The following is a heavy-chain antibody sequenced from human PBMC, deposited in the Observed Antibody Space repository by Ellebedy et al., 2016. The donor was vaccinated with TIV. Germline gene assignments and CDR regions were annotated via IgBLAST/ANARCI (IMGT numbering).Heavy chain of an antibody. CDR1: GFTFGRYR. Sequence: GESLKISCVASGFTFGRYRMHWVRQAPGNKLVWVSRIKSDGSSTTYADSVKGRFTTSRDNARNTLYLQMNSLRGKDTAVYFCARDRGDYSISGPWGQGTLVTVSS. J-gene: IGHJ5*02. D-gene: IGHD4-11*01. V-gene: IGHV3-74*01. CDR2: IKSDGSST. CDR3: ARDRGDYSISGP.